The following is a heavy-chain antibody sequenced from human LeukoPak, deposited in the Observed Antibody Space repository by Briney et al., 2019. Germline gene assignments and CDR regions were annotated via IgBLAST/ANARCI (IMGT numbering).Heavy chain of an antibody. CDR1: GFIFSSYV. CDR3: AKERGFSYGAFDF. D-gene: IGHD5-18*01. V-gene: IGHV3-23*01. J-gene: IGHJ4*02. Sequence: GGSLRLSCAASGFIFSSYVMSWVRQAPGKGREWVSSMSESGGNTNYADSVKGRFTISRDNSKNTLSLQMNSLRAEDTAVYYCAKERGFSYGAFDFWGQGTLVTVSS. CDR2: MSESGGNT.